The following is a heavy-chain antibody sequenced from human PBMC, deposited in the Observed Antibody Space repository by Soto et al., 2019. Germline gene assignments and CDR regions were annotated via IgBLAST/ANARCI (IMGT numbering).Heavy chain of an antibody. V-gene: IGHV5-51*01. J-gene: IGHJ6*02. CDR2: IYPGDSDT. CDR3: AASIFYYGMDV. CDR1: GYTFTNYW. Sequence: PGESLKISCKAIGYTFTNYWIGWVRQMPGKGLEWMGIIYPGDSDTKYNPSFQGQVTISADKSITTTYLQWSSLKASDTAIYYCAASIFYYGMDVWGQGTSVTVSS.